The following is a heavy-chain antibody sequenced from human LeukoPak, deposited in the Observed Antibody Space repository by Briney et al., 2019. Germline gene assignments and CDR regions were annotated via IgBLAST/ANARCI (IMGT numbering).Heavy chain of an antibody. CDR1: GGSFSGYY. J-gene: IGHJ4*02. Sequence: SETLSLTCAVYGGSFSGYYWSWIRQPPGKGLEWVGEINHSGSTNYNPSLKSRVTISVDTSKNQFSLKLSSVTAADTAVYYCARGYGYKDYWGQGTLVTVSS. D-gene: IGHD5-18*01. V-gene: IGHV4-34*01. CDR2: INHSGST. CDR3: ARGYGYKDY.